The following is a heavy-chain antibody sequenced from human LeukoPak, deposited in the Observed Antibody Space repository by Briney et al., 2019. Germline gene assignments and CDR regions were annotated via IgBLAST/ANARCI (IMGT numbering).Heavy chain of an antibody. J-gene: IGHJ4*02. CDR1: GGSISSYY. Sequence: SETLSLTCTVSGGSISSYYWSWIRQPPGKGLEWIGYIYYSGSTNYNPSLKSRVTISVDTSKNQFSLKLSSVTATDTAVYYCARSVAARPRVFDYWGQGTLVTVSS. CDR3: ARSVAARPRVFDY. CDR2: IYYSGST. D-gene: IGHD6-6*01. V-gene: IGHV4-59*08.